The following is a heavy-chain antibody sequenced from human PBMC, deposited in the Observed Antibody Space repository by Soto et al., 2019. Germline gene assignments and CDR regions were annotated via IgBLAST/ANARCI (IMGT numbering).Heavy chain of an antibody. J-gene: IGHJ4*02. Sequence: ASVKVSCKASGGTFSSYTISWVRQAPGQGLEWMGRIIPILGIANYAQKFQGRVTITADKSTSTAYMELGSLRSEDTAVYYCARTTVVTSRLVDDYWGQGTLVTVSS. CDR3: ARTTVVTSRLVDDY. D-gene: IGHD4-17*01. CDR2: IIPILGIA. V-gene: IGHV1-69*02. CDR1: GGTFSSYT.